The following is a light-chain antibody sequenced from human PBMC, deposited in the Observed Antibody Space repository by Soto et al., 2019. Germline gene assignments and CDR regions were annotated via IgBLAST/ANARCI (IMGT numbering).Light chain of an antibody. J-gene: IGLJ2*01. CDR1: SSKIGSNY. V-gene: IGLV1-47*01. Sequence: QSVLTQPPSASGTPGQRVTISCSGSSSKIGSNYVYWYQQLPGTVPQLLIYRNSERPSGVPERFSGSKSGTSASLAISGLRSEDEADYYCAAWDDSLSGVVFGGGTKLTVL. CDR2: RNS. CDR3: AAWDDSLSGVV.